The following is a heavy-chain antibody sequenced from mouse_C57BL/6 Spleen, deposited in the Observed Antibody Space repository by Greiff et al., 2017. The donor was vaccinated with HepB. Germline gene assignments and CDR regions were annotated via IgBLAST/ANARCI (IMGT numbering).Heavy chain of an antibody. J-gene: IGHJ1*03. D-gene: IGHD1-1*01. CDR3: ARNYYGSSWYFDV. Sequence: QVQLQQSGAELVRPGTSVKVPCKASGYAFTNYLIEWVKQRPGQGLEWIGVINPGSGGTNYNEKFKGKATLTADKSSSTAYMQLSSLTSEDSAVYICARNYYGSSWYFDVWGTGTTVTVSS. CDR1: GYAFTNYL. CDR2: INPGSGGT. V-gene: IGHV1-54*01.